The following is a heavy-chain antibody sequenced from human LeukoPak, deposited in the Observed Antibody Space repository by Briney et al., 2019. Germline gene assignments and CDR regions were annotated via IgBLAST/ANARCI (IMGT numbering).Heavy chain of an antibody. V-gene: IGHV1-2*02. CDR1: GYTFSDYH. CDR3: ARTTNYGSGSYYNGPHDY. D-gene: IGHD3-10*01. Sequence: ASVKVSCKASGYTFSDYHIHWVRQAPGQGLEWIGWINPNSGGTNYAQKFQGRVTMTRDTSISTAYMELSRLRSDDTAVYYCARTTNYGSGSYYNGPHDYWGQGTLVTVSS. J-gene: IGHJ4*02. CDR2: INPNSGGT.